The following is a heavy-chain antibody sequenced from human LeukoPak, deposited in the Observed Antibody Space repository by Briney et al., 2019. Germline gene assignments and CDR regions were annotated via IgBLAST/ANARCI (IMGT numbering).Heavy chain of an antibody. Sequence: PGGSLRLSCAASEFTFDDYGMSWVRQAPGKGLEWVSGLNWNGGSTGYADSVKGRFTISRDNSKNTLYLQMNSLRAEDTAVYYCAKSGRDSSTDYFDYWGQGILVTVSS. CDR2: LNWNGGST. CDR3: AKSGRDSSTDYFDY. CDR1: EFTFDDYG. D-gene: IGHD3-22*01. V-gene: IGHV3-20*04. J-gene: IGHJ4*02.